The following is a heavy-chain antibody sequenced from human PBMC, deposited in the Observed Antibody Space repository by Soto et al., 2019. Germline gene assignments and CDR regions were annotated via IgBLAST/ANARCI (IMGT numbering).Heavy chain of an antibody. V-gene: IGHV3-53*01. D-gene: IGHD3-9*01. Sequence: GGSLRLSCAASGFTVGSNYMSWVRQAPGKGLEWVSVIYSEGTPYYADSVKGRFTISRENSNNTLYLHMNNMRAEDTAVYYCARRTYYDILTGSYYYYAMDVWGQGTTVTVSS. CDR1: GFTVGSNY. J-gene: IGHJ6*02. CDR2: IYSEGTP. CDR3: ARRTYYDILTGSYYYYAMDV.